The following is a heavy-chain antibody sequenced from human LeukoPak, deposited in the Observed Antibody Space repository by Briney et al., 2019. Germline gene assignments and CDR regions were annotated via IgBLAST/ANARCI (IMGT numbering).Heavy chain of an antibody. CDR3: ARGAPGGSFSDY. J-gene: IGHJ4*02. CDR2: INSDGSST. CDR1: GFTFITSW. Sequence: GGSLRLSCAASGFTFITSWMHWVRHAPGKGLVWVSRINSDGSSTAYADSVKGRFTISRDNAKNTLDLQMNSLRAEDTAVYYCARGAPGGSFSDYWGQGALVTVSS. V-gene: IGHV3-74*01. D-gene: IGHD1-26*01.